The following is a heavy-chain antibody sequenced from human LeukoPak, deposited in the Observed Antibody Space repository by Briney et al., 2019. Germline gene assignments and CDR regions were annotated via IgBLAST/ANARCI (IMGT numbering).Heavy chain of an antibody. CDR2: IYTSGST. V-gene: IGHV4-4*08. Sequence: SETLSLTCAVYGGSFSGYYWSWIRQPPGKGLEWIGRIYTSGSTNYNPSLKSRVTISVDTSKNQFSLKLSSVTAADTAVYYCARDSLVVVPAASYYYYYYMDVWGKGTTVTVSS. CDR1: GGSFSGYY. CDR3: ARDSLVVVPAASYYYYYYMDV. D-gene: IGHD2-2*01. J-gene: IGHJ6*03.